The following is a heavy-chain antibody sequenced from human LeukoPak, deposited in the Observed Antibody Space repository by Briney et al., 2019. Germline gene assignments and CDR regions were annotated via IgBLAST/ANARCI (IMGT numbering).Heavy chain of an antibody. CDR3: AKFYEYCSSTSCTGYFDY. D-gene: IGHD2-2*01. Sequence: GGSLRLSCAASGFRFSSYWMSWVRQAPGKGLEWVSGISGSGENTYYADSVKGRFTVSRDNSKNTLYLQMNSLRAEDTAVYYCAKFYEYCSSTSCTGYFDYWGQGTLVTVSS. V-gene: IGHV3-23*01. CDR2: ISGSGENT. CDR1: GFRFSSYW. J-gene: IGHJ4*02.